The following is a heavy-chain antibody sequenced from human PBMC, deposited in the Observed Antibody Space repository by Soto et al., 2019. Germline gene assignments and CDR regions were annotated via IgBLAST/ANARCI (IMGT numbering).Heavy chain of an antibody. CDR1: GYGFTRYS. J-gene: IGHJ6*02. Sequence: GASVKVSCKASGYGFTRYSIHWVRQAPGQSLEWMGWTNAGNGNTKYSQKFRGRVTITRDTSASTAYMELSSLRSEDTSVYYCGRDSKWDDTSVGMDVWGQGTKVTSP. CDR3: GRDSKWDDTSVGMDV. CDR2: TNAGNGNT. D-gene: IGHD3-22*01. V-gene: IGHV1-3*01.